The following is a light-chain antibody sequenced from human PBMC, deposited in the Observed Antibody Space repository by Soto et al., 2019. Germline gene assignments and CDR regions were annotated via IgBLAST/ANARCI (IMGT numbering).Light chain of an antibody. J-gene: IGKJ2*01. Sequence: DIVMTQSPDSLAVSLGERATINCKSSQSVLYSSNNKNYLAWYQQKPGQPPKRLIYWSSTRESGVPDRFSGSGPVTDFTLTISSLQAEDVAVYYCQQDYSTPYTFRQGTKLEIK. V-gene: IGKV4-1*01. CDR3: QQDYSTPYT. CDR1: QSVLYSSNNKNY. CDR2: WSS.